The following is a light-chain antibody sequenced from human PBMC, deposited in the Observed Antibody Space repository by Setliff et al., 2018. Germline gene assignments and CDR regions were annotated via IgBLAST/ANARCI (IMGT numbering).Light chain of an antibody. CDR2: EVS. CDR1: SSDVGGYNY. V-gene: IGLV2-8*01. Sequence: QSALTQPRSVSGSPGQSVTISCTGTSSDVGGYNYVSWYQQHPGKAPKLMIYEVSKRPSGVPDRFSGSKSGSTASLTVSGLQAEDEADYYCSSYAGSNNPYVFGTGTKVTVL. J-gene: IGLJ1*01. CDR3: SSYAGSNNPYV.